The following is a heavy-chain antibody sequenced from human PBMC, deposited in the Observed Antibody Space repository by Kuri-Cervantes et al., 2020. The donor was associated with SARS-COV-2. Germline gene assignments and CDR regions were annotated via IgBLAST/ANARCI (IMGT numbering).Heavy chain of an antibody. V-gene: IGHV3-7*01. CDR1: GFSISDRAYW. Sequence: GESLKISCTASGFSISDRAYWMTWVRQTPGKGLEWVANIKHDGSERFYVDSVKGRFTISRDNAKNSLYLQMNSLSAEDTAVYYCAREALYCGGDCYSRGLGWFDPWGQGTLVTVSS. D-gene: IGHD2-21*01. CDR2: IKHDGSER. CDR3: AREALYCGGDCYSRGLGWFDP. J-gene: IGHJ5*02.